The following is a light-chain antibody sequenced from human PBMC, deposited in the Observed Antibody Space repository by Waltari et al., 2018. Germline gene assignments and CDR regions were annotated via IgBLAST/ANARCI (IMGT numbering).Light chain of an antibody. CDR2: EVS. CDR3: TSYTSSGTLVV. Sequence: QSALTQPASVSGSPGQSITISCTGTSSDVGGYDYVSWYQQHPGKAPKLMIYEVSNRPSGVSNRFAASKSGNPASLTISGLQAEDEADYYCTSYTSSGTLVVFGGGTKLTVL. CDR1: SSDVGGYDY. J-gene: IGLJ2*01. V-gene: IGLV2-14*01.